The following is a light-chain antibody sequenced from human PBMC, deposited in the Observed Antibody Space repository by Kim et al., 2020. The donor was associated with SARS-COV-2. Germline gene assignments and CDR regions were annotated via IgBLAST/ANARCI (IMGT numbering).Light chain of an antibody. Sequence: SSELTQDPVVSVALGQTVRITCKGDSLRSCYASWYQQKPGQAPVLVIYAKNKRPSGIPDRFSGSKSGNTASLTITGAQAEEEADYYCYSRHSSGYYWMFG. CDR3: YSRHSSGYYWM. V-gene: IGLV3-19*01. J-gene: IGLJ3*02. CDR1: SLRSCY. CDR2: AKN.